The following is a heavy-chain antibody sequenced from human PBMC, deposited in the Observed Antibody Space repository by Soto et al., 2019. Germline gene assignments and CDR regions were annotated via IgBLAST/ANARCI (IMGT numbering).Heavy chain of an antibody. J-gene: IGHJ5*02. V-gene: IGHV1-18*01. CDR1: GYTFTTYG. CDR3: ARDLTADRPEWFDP. Sequence: ASVKVCCKASGYTFTTYGISWVRQAPGQGLEWMGWISAYNVNTNDAQNVQGRVTMTKDTSTRTAYMELRSLRSDDTAVYYCARDLTADRPEWFDPSGQGTLGTVSS. CDR2: ISAYNVNT. D-gene: IGHD6-6*01.